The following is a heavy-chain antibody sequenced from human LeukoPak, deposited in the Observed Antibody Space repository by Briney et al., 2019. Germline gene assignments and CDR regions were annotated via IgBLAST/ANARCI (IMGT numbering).Heavy chain of an antibody. D-gene: IGHD6-13*01. CDR3: ARGPSGSWYIHTTPNFDY. J-gene: IGHJ4*02. CDR2: IYYSGST. CDR1: GGSISSHY. V-gene: IGHV4-59*11. Sequence: PSETLSLTCTVSGGSISSHYWSWIRQPPGKGLEWIGYIYYSGSTNYNPSLKSRVTISVDTSKNQLSLKLSSVTAADTAVYYCARGPSGSWYIHTTPNFDYWGQGTLVTVSS.